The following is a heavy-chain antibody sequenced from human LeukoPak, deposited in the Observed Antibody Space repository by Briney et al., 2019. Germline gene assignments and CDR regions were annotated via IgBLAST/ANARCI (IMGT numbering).Heavy chain of an antibody. CDR3: AATGR. CDR2: IHETGDS. CDR1: GLALRNYH. Sequence: GGSLSLSCVGSGLALRNYHVTWVRQAPGKGLEWVADIHETGDSHYADSVKGRFTISRENAKNSVYLQMNSLRADDTAVYYCAATGRWGEGTLVAVSS. J-gene: IGHJ4*02. V-gene: IGHV3-69-1*02.